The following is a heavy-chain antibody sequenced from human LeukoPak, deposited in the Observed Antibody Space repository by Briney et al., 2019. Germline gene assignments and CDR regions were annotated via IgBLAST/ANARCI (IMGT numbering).Heavy chain of an antibody. CDR3: AKARRAYYYDSSGYDY. CDR2: ISGSGGST. V-gene: IGHV3-23*01. Sequence: GGSLRLSCAASGFTFSSYSMNWVRQAPGKGLEWVSAISGSGGSTYYADSVKGRFTISRDNSKNTLYLQMNSLRAEDTAVYYCAKARRAYYYDSSGYDYWGQGTLVTVSS. J-gene: IGHJ4*02. D-gene: IGHD3-22*01. CDR1: GFTFSSYS.